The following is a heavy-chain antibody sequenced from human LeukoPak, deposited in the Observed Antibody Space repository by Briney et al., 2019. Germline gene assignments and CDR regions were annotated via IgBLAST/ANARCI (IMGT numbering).Heavy chain of an antibody. CDR3: AELGITMIGGV. V-gene: IGHV3-48*04. J-gene: IGHJ6*04. D-gene: IGHD3-10*02. CDR1: GFTFSTYG. Sequence: GGSLRLSCAASGFTFSTYGMTWVRQAPGKGLEWVSYISSSGSTIYYADSVKGRFTISRDNAKNSLYLQMNSLRAEDTAVYYCAELGITMIGGVWGKGTTVTISS. CDR2: ISSSGSTI.